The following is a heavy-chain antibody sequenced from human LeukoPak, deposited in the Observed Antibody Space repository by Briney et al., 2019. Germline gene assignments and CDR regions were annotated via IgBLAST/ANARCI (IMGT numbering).Heavy chain of an antibody. CDR2: IYYSGST. CDR3: ARGYDSSGYYYWFDP. V-gene: IGHV4-59*11. D-gene: IGHD3-22*01. J-gene: IGHJ5*02. CDR1: GGSISSHY. Sequence: SETLSLTCTVSGGSISSHYWSWIRQPPGKGLEWIGYIYYSGSTNYNPSPKSRVTISVDTSKNQFSLKLSSVTAADTAVYYCARGYDSSGYYYWFDPWGQGTLVTVSS.